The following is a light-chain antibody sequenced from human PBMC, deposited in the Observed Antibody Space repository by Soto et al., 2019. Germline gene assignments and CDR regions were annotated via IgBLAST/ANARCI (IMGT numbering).Light chain of an antibody. J-gene: IGLJ1*01. CDR1: SSDVGAYEH. CDR2: DVN. V-gene: IGLV2-14*03. CDR3: SSYSTTNILV. Sequence: ALTQPASVSGSPGQSVTISCTGASSDVGAYEHVSWYQQHPGRAPKLILYDVNNRPSGVSNHFSGSKSGNTASLVISGLQANDEADYYCSSYSTTNILVFGSGTKVTVL.